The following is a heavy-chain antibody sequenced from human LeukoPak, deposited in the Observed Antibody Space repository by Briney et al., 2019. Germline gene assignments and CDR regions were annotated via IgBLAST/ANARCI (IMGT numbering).Heavy chain of an antibody. CDR1: GFTVISNY. CDR3: AKGCSSTSCHDAFDI. V-gene: IGHV3-53*05. J-gene: IGHJ3*02. D-gene: IGHD2-2*01. CDR2: IYSGGST. Sequence: PVGSLRLSCAASGFTVISNYMSWVRQAPGKGLEWVSVIYSGGSTYYADSVKGRFTISRDNSKNTLYLQMNSLRAEDTAVYYCAKGCSSTSCHDAFDIWGQGTMVTVSS.